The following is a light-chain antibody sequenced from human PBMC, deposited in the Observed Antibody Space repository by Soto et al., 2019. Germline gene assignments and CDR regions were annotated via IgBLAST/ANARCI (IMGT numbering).Light chain of an antibody. J-gene: IGLJ1*01. CDR2: EVS. Sequence: QSALTQPASVSGSPGQSITIYCAGTSSDIGTYNSVSWYQQHPSKAPKLMIYEVSNRPSGVSNRFSGSKSGDTASLIISGLQAEDEADYYCSSYRSSNIYVFGTGTKVTVL. V-gene: IGLV2-14*01. CDR3: SSYRSSNIYV. CDR1: SSDIGTYNS.